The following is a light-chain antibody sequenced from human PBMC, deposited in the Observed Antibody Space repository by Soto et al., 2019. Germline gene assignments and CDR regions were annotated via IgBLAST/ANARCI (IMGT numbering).Light chain of an antibody. CDR1: SSNIGSNY. CDR2: RNN. CDR3: AVWDDSLSGVV. J-gene: IGLJ2*01. V-gene: IGLV1-47*01. Sequence: QSVLTQPPSASGTPGERVTISCSGSSSNIGSNYVYWYQQLPGTAPKALIYRNNQRPSGGPDRFSGSKSGTSASLAISGLRSEDEADYYCAVWDDSLSGVVFGGGTKLTVL.